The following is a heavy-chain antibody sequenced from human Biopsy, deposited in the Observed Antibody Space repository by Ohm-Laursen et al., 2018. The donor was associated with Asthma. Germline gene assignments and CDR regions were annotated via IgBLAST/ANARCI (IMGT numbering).Heavy chain of an antibody. Sequence: ASVKVSCKTSGSTFNSAGITWVRQAPGQGLGWMGWISVYNGNTKVAQKLQDRVTMITDTSTSTAYMELRSLRSDDTAVYFCARAVDYSHYYGIDVWGQGTTVTVS. V-gene: IGHV1-18*01. CDR1: GSTFNSAG. D-gene: IGHD3-10*01. CDR2: ISVYNGNT. J-gene: IGHJ6*02. CDR3: ARAVDYSHYYGIDV.